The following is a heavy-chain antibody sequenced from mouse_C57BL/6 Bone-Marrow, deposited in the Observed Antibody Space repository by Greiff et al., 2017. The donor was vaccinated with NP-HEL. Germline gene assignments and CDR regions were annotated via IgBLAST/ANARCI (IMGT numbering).Heavy chain of an antibody. J-gene: IGHJ3*01. CDR1: GYTFTSYW. V-gene: IGHV1-64*01. Sequence: QVQLQQPGAELVTPGASVKLSCKASGYTFTSYWMHWVKQRPGQGLEWIGMIHPNSGSTNYNEKFKSKSTLTVDKSSSTAYMPLSRLTSEASAVYDCARRARGLRLPYFAYWGQGTLVTVSA. CDR3: ARRARGLRLPYFAY. D-gene: IGHD3-2*02. CDR2: IHPNSGST.